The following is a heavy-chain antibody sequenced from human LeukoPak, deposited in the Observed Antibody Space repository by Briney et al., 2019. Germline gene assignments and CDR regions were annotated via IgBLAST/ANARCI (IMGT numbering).Heavy chain of an antibody. CDR3: ARGRYYYDSSGLYGMDV. V-gene: IGHV4-34*01. Sequence: SETLSLTCAVYGGSFSGYYWSWIHQPSGKGLEWIGEINHSGSTNYNPSLKSRVTISVDTSKNQFSLKLSSVTAADTAVYYCARGRYYYDSSGLYGMDVWGQGTTVTVSS. CDR1: GGSFSGYY. D-gene: IGHD3-22*01. CDR2: INHSGST. J-gene: IGHJ6*02.